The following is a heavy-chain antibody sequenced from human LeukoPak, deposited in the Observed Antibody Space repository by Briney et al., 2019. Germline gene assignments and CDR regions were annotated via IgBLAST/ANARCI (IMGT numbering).Heavy chain of an antibody. D-gene: IGHD3-22*01. CDR1: GASISGHY. V-gene: IGHV4-59*11. J-gene: IGHJ5*02. Sequence: PSETLSLTCTVSGASISGHYLTWLRQPPGKGLEWIGYISHIGSTNYNPSLKSRVTISVDTSKNQFSLRLSSVTAADTAVYYCARVLLSSGYSTWGQGTLVTVSS. CDR2: ISHIGST. CDR3: ARVLLSSGYST.